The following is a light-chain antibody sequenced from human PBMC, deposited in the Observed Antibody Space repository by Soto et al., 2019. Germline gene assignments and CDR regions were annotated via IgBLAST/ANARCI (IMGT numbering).Light chain of an antibody. J-gene: IGKJ2*01. CDR3: QQYGSSYT. V-gene: IGKV3-20*01. CDR1: QSVSSSY. Sequence: EIVLTQSPGTLSLSPGERATLSCRASQSVSSSYLAWYHQKPGQAPRLLIYGASSRATGIPDRFSGSWSGTDFTLTISRLEPEDCAVYYCQQYGSSYTFGQGTKLEIK. CDR2: GAS.